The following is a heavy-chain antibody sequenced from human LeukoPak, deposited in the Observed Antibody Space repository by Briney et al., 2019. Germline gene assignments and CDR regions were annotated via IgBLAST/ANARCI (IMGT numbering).Heavy chain of an antibody. CDR1: GGSISSYY. CDR3: ARQTLWFGELLPDY. D-gene: IGHD3-10*01. CDR2: IYYSGST. V-gene: IGHV4-59*08. Sequence: PSETLSLTCTVSGGSISSYYWSWIRQPPGKGLEWIGYIYYSGSTNYNPSLKSRVTISVDTSKNQFSLKLSSVTAADTAVYYCARQTLWFGELLPDYWGQGTLVTVSS. J-gene: IGHJ4*02.